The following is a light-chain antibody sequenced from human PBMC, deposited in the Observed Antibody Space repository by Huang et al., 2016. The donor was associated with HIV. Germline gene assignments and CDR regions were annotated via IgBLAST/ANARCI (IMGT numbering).Light chain of an antibody. CDR2: DAS. CDR3: QQRSNRPPLT. CDR1: QSVSSY. V-gene: IGKV3-11*01. J-gene: IGKJ4*01. Sequence: EIILTQSPATLSLSPGERATLSCRASQSVSSYLAWYQQTPGQAPRLLIYDASNRATGIPARFSGSGSGTDFTLTISSLEPEDFAVYYCQQRSNRPPLTFGGGTKVEIK.